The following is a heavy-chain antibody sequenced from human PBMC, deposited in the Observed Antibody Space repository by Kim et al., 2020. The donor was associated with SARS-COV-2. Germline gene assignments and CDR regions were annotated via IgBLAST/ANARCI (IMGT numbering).Heavy chain of an antibody. CDR2: INSDGSST. V-gene: IGHV3-74*01. J-gene: IGHJ5*02. CDR1: GFTFSSYW. CDR3: ARDVWPSSKHYGDYGDNWFDP. D-gene: IGHD4-17*01. Sequence: GGSLRLSCAASGFTFSSYWMHWVRQAPGKGLVWVSRINSDGSSTSYADSVKGRFTISRDNAKNTLYLQMNSLRAEDTAVYYCARDVWPSSKHYGDYGDNWFDPWGQGTLVTVSS.